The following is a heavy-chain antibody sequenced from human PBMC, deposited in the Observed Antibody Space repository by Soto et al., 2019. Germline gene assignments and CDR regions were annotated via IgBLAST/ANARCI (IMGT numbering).Heavy chain of an antibody. CDR3: ARGTKYYDFWSGYYHWFDP. CDR1: GGSFSGYY. J-gene: IGHJ5*02. Sequence: SETLSLTCAVYGGSFSGYYWSWIRQPPGKGLEWIGEINHSGSTNYNPSLKSRVTISVDTSKNQFSLKLSSVTAADTAVYYCARGTKYYDFWSGYYHWFDPWGQGTLVTVSS. CDR2: INHSGST. D-gene: IGHD3-3*01. V-gene: IGHV4-34*01.